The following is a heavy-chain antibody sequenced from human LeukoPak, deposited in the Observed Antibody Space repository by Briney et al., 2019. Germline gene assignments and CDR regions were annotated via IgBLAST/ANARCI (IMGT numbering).Heavy chain of an antibody. J-gene: IGHJ6*02. D-gene: IGHD5-18*01. CDR2: IVGSGSTI. V-gene: IGHV3-48*03. CDR1: GFTFSSYA. CDR3: ARLDTAMVTGYYYGMDV. Sequence: GGSLRLSCPVSGFTFSSYAMSWVRQAPGKGLEWVAYIVGSGSTIYYADSVKGRFTISRDNAKNSLYLQMNSLRAEDTAVYYCARLDTAMVTGYYYGMDVWGQGTTVTVSS.